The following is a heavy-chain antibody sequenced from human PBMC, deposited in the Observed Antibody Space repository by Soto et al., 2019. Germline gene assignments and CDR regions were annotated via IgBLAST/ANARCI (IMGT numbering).Heavy chain of an antibody. V-gene: IGHV3-15*07. Sequence: ESGGAFVKPGGSLRLSCAASGFTFGFACLNWVRQAPGKGLEWVGRIKARDDGGTADVAAPVTGRFSISRDDSKNTLFLHMNGLESEDTAVYYCTTTFGDNDDDAFDIWGQGTLVAVSS. D-gene: IGHD3-10*01. J-gene: IGHJ3*02. CDR2: IKARDDGGTA. CDR3: TTTFGDNDDDAFDI. CDR1: GFTFGFAC.